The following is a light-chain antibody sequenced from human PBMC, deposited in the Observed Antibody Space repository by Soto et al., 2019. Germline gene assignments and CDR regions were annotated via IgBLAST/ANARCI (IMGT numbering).Light chain of an antibody. CDR3: ETWDSNTRV. V-gene: IGLV4-60*03. J-gene: IGLJ1*01. CDR1: SGRSSYI. Sequence: QPVLTQSSSASASLGSSVKLTCTLSSGRSSYIIAWHQQQPGKAPRFLMNLEGSGSYNKGSGVPDRFSGSSSGADRFLAISNLQSEDEADYYCETWDSNTRVFGTGSKLTVL. CDR2: LEGSGSY.